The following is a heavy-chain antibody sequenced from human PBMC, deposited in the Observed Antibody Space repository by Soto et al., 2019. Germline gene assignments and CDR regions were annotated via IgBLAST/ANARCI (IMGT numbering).Heavy chain of an antibody. V-gene: IGHV3-11*01. CDR2: IDSRGRTL. Sequence: GGSLRLSCVAPGFTFSDYSMSWIRQAPGKGLEWLAFIDSRGRTLSYADSVRGRFTISRDNAENSVYLQMDSLRADDTAVYYCARQAARNYIDSWGQGNSVTVSS. J-gene: IGHJ4*02. D-gene: IGHD6-6*01. CDR3: ARQAARNYIDS. CDR1: GFTFSDYS.